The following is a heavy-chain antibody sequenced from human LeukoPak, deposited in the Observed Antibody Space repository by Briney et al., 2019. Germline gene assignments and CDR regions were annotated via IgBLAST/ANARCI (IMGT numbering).Heavy chain of an antibody. V-gene: IGHV1-8*01. CDR1: GYTFTSCD. D-gene: IGHD6-19*01. CDR3: TRGSSGRRDN. Sequence: GASVKVSCKASGYTFTSCDISWVRQATGQGLEWMGWMNPNSGTTGYGQSFQGRITMTRDISIGTAYMELSNLTSEDTAIYYCTRGSSGRRDNWGQGTPVTVSA. J-gene: IGHJ4*02. CDR2: MNPNSGTT.